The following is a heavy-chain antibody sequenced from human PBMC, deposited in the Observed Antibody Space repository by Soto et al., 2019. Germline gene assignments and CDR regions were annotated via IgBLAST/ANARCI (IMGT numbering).Heavy chain of an antibody. D-gene: IGHD3-3*01. CDR2: IHYSGYT. CDR1: GGSISSNEYY. Sequence: PSETLSFTCTVSGGSISSNEYYWSWIRQPPGKGLEWIGSIHYSGYTYHDPSLKSRVTISVDTSKNQFSLKLNSVTAADTAVYYCASDILESNFWGQGTLVTVSS. J-gene: IGHJ4*02. CDR3: ASDILESNF. V-gene: IGHV4-30-4*01.